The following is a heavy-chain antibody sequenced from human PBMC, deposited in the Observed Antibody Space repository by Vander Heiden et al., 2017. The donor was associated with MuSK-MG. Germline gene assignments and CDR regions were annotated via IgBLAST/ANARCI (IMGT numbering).Heavy chain of an antibody. CDR2: IYPGDSET. CDR3: ARAAVPVAVIDYYYMDV. D-gene: IGHD6-19*01. J-gene: IGHJ6*03. Sequence: QLVQSGAEVKTPGQSLQTSCTCSGSSFNTYSIGSVRQLPGKGLEWMGIIYPGDSETRYSPSFQGQVTISADKSISTAYLQWSSLKASDAAMYYCARAAVPVAVIDYYYMDVCGKVTTGTVS. CDR1: GSSFNTYS. V-gene: IGHV5-51*03.